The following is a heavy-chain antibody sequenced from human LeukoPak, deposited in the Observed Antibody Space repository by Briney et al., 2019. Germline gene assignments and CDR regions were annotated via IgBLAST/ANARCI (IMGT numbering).Heavy chain of an antibody. J-gene: IGHJ1*01. CDR3: VEAYSNSWHNFQH. CDR1: GFTFSIYA. V-gene: IGHV3-23*01. Sequence: PGGSLTLSCAASGFTFSIYAMSWVRQAPGKGLEWVSAISGSGDSTYYADSVKGRFTISRDNSKNTLFLQMNSLRAEDTAIYYCVEAYSNSWHNFQHWGQGTLVTVSS. CDR2: ISGSGDST. D-gene: IGHD6-13*01.